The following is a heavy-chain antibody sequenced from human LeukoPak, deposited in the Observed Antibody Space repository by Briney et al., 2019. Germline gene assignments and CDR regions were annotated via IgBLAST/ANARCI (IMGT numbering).Heavy chain of an antibody. J-gene: IGHJ6*03. CDR3: ARWNIVVVPSARDYYYYYMDV. CDR1: GYTFTGYY. CDR2: INPNSGGT. V-gene: IGHV1-2*02. Sequence: GASVKVSCKASGYTFTGYYMHWVRQAPGQGLEWMGWINPNSGGTNYAQKFQGRVTMTRDTSISTAFMELSRLTSDDTAVYYCARWNIVVVPSARDYYYYYMDVWGKGTTVTISS. D-gene: IGHD2-2*01.